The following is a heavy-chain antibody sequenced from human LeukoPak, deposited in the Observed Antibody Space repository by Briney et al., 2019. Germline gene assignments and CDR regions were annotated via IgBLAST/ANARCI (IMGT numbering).Heavy chain of an antibody. CDR3: ARRGDGYNYGFAFDI. CDR2: IYPGDSDT. Sequence: GESLKISCKGSGYSFTNYWIGWVRQMPGKGLEYMGIIYPGDSDTRYSPSFQGQVTISADKSISTAYLQWSSLKASDTAMYYCARRGDGYNYGFAFDIWGQGTMVTVSS. V-gene: IGHV5-51*01. J-gene: IGHJ3*02. CDR1: GYSFTNYW. D-gene: IGHD5-24*01.